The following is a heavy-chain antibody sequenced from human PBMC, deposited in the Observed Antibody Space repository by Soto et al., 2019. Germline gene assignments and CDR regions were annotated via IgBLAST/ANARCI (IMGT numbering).Heavy chain of an antibody. CDR3: AKASSSGSFYYYYGMDV. J-gene: IGHJ6*02. CDR2: ISGSGGST. V-gene: IGHV3-23*01. D-gene: IGHD1-26*01. Sequence: GGSLRLSCAASGFTFSSYAMSWVRQAPGKGLEWVSAISGSGGSTYYADSVKGRFTISRDNSKNTLYLQMNSLRAEGTAVYYCAKASSSGSFYYYYGMDVWGQGTTVTVSS. CDR1: GFTFSSYA.